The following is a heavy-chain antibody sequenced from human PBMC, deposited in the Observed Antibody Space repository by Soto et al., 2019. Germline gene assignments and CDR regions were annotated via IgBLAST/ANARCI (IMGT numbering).Heavy chain of an antibody. Sequence: QVQLQQWGAGLLKPSETLSLTCAVSGESLGGFHWSWIRQPPGQGLAWIGEISRSGSTNYDPSLKSRDTMSMDTSRNQVSRKPSSVTDADTAVYYCARGRTAAFIETRLFRVLFDLWGDGNLVIVYS. CDR2: ISRSGST. J-gene: IGHJ4*01. CDR1: GESLGGFH. V-gene: IGHV4-34*01. D-gene: IGHD2-15*01. CDR3: ARGRTAAFIETRLFRVLFDL.